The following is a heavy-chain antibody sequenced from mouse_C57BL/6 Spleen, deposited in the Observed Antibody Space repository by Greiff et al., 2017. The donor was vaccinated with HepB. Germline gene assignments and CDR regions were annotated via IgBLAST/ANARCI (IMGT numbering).Heavy chain of an antibody. CDR2: INPYNGGT. V-gene: IGHV1-19*01. CDR3: ARDDGAWFAY. D-gene: IGHD2-3*01. CDR1: GYTFTDYY. Sequence: EVQLQQSGPVLVKPGASVKMSCKASGYTFTDYYMNWVKQSHGKSLEWIGVINPYNGGTSYNQKFKGKATLTVDKSSSTAYMELNSLTSEDSAVYYCARDDGAWFAYWGQGTLVTVSA. J-gene: IGHJ3*01.